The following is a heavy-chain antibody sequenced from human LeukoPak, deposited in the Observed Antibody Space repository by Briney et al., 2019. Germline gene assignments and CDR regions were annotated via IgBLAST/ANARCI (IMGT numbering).Heavy chain of an antibody. D-gene: IGHD3-3*01. Sequence: SETLSLTCTVSGGSISSHYWSWIRQPPGKGLEWIGYIYYSGSTNYNPSLKSRVTISVDTSKNQFSLKLSSVTAADTAVYYCARVSASDFWSRYYMPIYYYYYMDVWGKGTTVTVSS. CDR3: ARVSASDFWSRYYMPIYYYYYMDV. V-gene: IGHV4-59*11. CDR1: GGSISSHY. J-gene: IGHJ6*03. CDR2: IYYSGST.